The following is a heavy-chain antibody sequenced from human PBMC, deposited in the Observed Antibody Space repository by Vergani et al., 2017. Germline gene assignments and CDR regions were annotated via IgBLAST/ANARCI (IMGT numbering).Heavy chain of an antibody. CDR2: IYYSGST. V-gene: IGHV4-59*12. J-gene: IGHJ3*02. CDR1: GGSISSYY. CDR3: ARDLVGAFDI. Sequence: QVQLQESGPGLVKPSETLSLTCTVSGGSISSYYWSWIRQPPGKGLEWIGYIYYSGSTYYNPSLKSRVTISVDTSKNQFSLKLSSVTAADTAVYYCARDLVGAFDIWGQGTMVTVSS. D-gene: IGHD2-2*01.